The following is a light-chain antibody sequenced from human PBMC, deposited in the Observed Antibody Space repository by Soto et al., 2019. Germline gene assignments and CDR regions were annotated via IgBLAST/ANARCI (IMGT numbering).Light chain of an antibody. CDR1: ENIGSDF. V-gene: IGKV3-20*01. Sequence: FNQSPGTLSLSPGETATLSCRASENIGSDFLAWYQHRPGQPPSLLIFGASSRAPGIPDRFSGSGSGTDFTLTISRLEPEDFALYYCQQYYRSPETFGQGTKVDIK. CDR2: GAS. CDR3: QQYYRSPET. J-gene: IGKJ1*01.